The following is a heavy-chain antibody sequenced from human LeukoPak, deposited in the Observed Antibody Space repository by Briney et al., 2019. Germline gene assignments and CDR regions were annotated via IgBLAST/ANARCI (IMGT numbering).Heavy chain of an antibody. D-gene: IGHD2-2*01. CDR2: ISYDGTNK. CDR3: AKDPPGVPG. CDR1: GFTFSSYE. Sequence: GGSLRLSCAASGFTFSSYEMNWVRQAPGKGLEWVAVISYDGTNKYYADSVKGRFTISRDNAKNTLYLQVNSLRAEDTAFYYCAKDPPGVPGWGQGTLVTVSS. V-gene: IGHV3-30*18. J-gene: IGHJ4*02.